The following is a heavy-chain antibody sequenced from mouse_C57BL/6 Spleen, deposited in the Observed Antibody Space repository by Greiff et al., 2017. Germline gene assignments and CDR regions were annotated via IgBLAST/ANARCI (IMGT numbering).Heavy chain of an antibody. CDR1: GFTFSDYG. CDR2: ISSGSSTI. Sequence: DVHLVESGGGLVKPGGSLKLSCAASGFTFSDYGMHWVRQAPEKGLEWVAYISSGSSTIYYADTVKGRFTISRDNAKNTLFLQMTSLRSEDTAMYYCARPAYYSNYGGYYAMDYWGQGTSVTVSS. D-gene: IGHD2-5*01. V-gene: IGHV5-17*01. CDR3: ARPAYYSNYGGYYAMDY. J-gene: IGHJ4*01.